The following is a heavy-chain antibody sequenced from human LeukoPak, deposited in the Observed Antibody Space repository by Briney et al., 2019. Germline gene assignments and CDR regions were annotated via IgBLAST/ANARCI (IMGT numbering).Heavy chain of an antibody. CDR1: GFTFSSYA. CDR2: ISGSGGST. V-gene: IGHV3-23*01. D-gene: IGHD3-10*01. J-gene: IGHJ4*02. CDR3: AKVGDYYGSGSYYNVPLYYFDY. Sequence: GGSLRLSCAASGFTFSSYAMSWVRQAPGKGLEWVSAISGSGGSTYYADSVKGRFTISRDTSKNTLYLQMNSLRAEDTAVYYCAKVGDYYGSGSYYNVPLYYFDYWGQGTLVTVSS.